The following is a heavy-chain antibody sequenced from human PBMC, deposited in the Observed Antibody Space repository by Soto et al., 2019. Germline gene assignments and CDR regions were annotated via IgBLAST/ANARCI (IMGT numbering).Heavy chain of an antibody. CDR3: ARRGSASWRNWFDS. Sequence: SETLSLTCSVSGGSITSTIDYWGWIRHSPGKGLEWIGNIYYDGSTFYNPSLKSRVTISVYTSKRQFSLRVSSVTAAGTAVYYCARRGSASWRNWFDSWGQGTMVTV. CDR1: GGSITSTIDY. CDR2: IYYDGST. J-gene: IGHJ5*01. D-gene: IGHD2-2*01. V-gene: IGHV4-39*01.